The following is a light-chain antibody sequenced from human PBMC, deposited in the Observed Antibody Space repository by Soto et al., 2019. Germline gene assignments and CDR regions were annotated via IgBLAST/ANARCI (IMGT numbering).Light chain of an antibody. V-gene: IGLV2-8*01. CDR1: SSDVGDYIY. Sequence: QSVLTQPPSASGSPGQSVTISCTGTSSDVGDYIYVSWYQQHPGKAPKLMIYEINKRPSGVPDRFSGSKSGNTASLTVSGLHAEEEADYYCTSYATGDTFPFGGGTQLTVL. J-gene: IGLJ2*01. CDR3: TSYATGDTFP. CDR2: EIN.